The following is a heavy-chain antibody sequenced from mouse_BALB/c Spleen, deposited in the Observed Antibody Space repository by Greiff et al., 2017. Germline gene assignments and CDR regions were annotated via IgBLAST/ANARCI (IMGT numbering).Heavy chain of an antibody. J-gene: IGHJ4*01. D-gene: IGHD2-14*01. V-gene: IGHV2-9*02. Sequence: VKLMESGPGLVAPSQSLSITCTVSGFSLTSYGVHWVRQPPGKGLEWLGVIWAGGSTNYNSALMSRLSISKDNSKSQVFLKMNSLQTDDTAMYYCASSYRYDRGAMDYWGQGTSVTVSS. CDR3: ASSYRYDRGAMDY. CDR2: IWAGGST. CDR1: GFSLTSYG.